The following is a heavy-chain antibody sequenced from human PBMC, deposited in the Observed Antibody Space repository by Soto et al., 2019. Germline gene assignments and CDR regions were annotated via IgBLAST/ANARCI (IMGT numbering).Heavy chain of an antibody. V-gene: IGHV4-34*01. CDR3: ARGVRYSSGGFDY. D-gene: IGHD6-19*01. J-gene: IGHJ4*02. Sequence: LSLTCAVYGGSFSGYYWSWIRQPPGKGLEWIGEINHSGSTNYNPSLKSRVTISVDTSKNQFSLKLSSVTAADTAVYYCARGVRYSSGGFDYWGQGTLVTVSS. CDR1: GGSFSGYY. CDR2: INHSGST.